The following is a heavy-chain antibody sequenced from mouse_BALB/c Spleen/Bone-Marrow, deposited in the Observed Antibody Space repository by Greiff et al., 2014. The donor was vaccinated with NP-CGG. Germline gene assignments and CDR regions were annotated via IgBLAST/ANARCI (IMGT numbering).Heavy chain of an antibody. J-gene: IGHJ4*01. CDR2: IWADGST. Sequence: VMLVESGPGLVAPSQSLSITCTVSGFSLTNYGVHWVRQPPGKGLEWLGVIWADGSTNYNSALMSRLSISKDNSMSQVFFKMNSLQTDDTAMYYCARITTATGAMDYWGQGTSVTVSS. CDR1: GFSLTNYG. D-gene: IGHD1-2*01. V-gene: IGHV2-9*02. CDR3: ARITTATGAMDY.